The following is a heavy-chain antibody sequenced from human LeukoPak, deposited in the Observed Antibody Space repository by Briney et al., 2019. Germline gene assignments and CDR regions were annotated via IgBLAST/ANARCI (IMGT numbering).Heavy chain of an antibody. CDR3: APRRYSSGWYER. D-gene: IGHD6-13*01. Sequence: PSETLSLTCAVYGGSFSGYYWSWIRQPPGKGLEWIGEINHSGSTNYNPSLKSRVTISVDTSKNQFPLKLSSVTAADTAVYYCAPRRYSSGWYERWGQGTLVTVSS. V-gene: IGHV4-34*01. J-gene: IGHJ4*02. CDR1: GGSFSGYY. CDR2: INHSGST.